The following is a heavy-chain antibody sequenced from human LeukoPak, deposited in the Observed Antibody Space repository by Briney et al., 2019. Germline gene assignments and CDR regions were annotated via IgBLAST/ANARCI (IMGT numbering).Heavy chain of an antibody. CDR1: GFTVSSNY. CDR2: IYSGGST. J-gene: IGHJ6*02. V-gene: IGHV3-66*01. CDR3: ARGGVTRGYYYYGMDV. Sequence: GGSLRLSCAVSGFTVSSNYMSWVRQAPGKGLEWVSVIYSGGSTYYADSVKGRFTISRDNSKNTLYLQMNSLRAEDTAVYYCARGGVTRGYYYYGMDVWGQGTSATVSS. D-gene: IGHD2-21*02.